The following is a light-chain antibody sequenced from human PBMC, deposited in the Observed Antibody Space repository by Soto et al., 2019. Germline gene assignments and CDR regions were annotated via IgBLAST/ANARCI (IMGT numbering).Light chain of an antibody. V-gene: IGKV1-39*01. CDR1: RTINTY. J-gene: IGKJ4*01. CDR2: GAS. Sequence: DVRMTQSPSSLSASVGDTITITCRASRTINTYSNWFQQKPGEPTRLLIYGASTLHDGVPSRFSSSGSVADFTLTISGLQPEDFASYHCQHTYSDISFGGGTKV. CDR3: QHTYSDIS.